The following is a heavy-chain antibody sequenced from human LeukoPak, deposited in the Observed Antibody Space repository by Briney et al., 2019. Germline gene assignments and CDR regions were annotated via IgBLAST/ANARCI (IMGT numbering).Heavy chain of an antibody. J-gene: IGHJ4*02. CDR1: GFTFSNYW. CDR3: AKDLNYYGSGSYFDY. V-gene: IGHV3-23*01. Sequence: GGSPRLSCAASGFTFSNYWMSWVRQAPGKGLEWVSAISGSGGSTYYADSVKGRFTISRDNSKNTLYLQMNSLRAEDTAVYYCAKDLNYYGSGSYFDYWGQGTLVTVSS. D-gene: IGHD3-10*01. CDR2: ISGSGGST.